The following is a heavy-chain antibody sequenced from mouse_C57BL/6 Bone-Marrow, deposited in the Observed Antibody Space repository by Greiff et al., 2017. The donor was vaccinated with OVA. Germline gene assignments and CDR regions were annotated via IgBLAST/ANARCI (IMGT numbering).Heavy chain of an antibody. Sequence: EVKLVESGGDLVKPGGSLKLSCAASGFTFSSYGMSWVRQTPDKRLEWVATISSGGSYTYYPDSVKGRFTISRDNAKNTLYLQMSSLKSEDTAMYYCARLRWLHHYWGQGTTLTVSS. V-gene: IGHV5-6*02. CDR3: ARLRWLHHY. J-gene: IGHJ2*01. D-gene: IGHD2-2*01. CDR2: ISSGGSYT. CDR1: GFTFSSYG.